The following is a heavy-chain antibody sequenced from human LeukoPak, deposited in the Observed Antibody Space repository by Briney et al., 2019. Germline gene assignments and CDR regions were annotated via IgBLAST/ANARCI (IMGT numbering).Heavy chain of an antibody. CDR3: ARHVVVVAATPAGFDY. V-gene: IGHV4-39*01. D-gene: IGHD2-15*01. J-gene: IGHJ4*02. CDR2: IFYSGST. CDR1: GGSISSSSYY. Sequence: SETLSLTCTVSGGSISSSSYYWGWIRQPPGEGLEWIGSIFYSGSTYYNPSLKTRVTISVDTSKNQFTLKLSSVTAADTAVYYCARHVVVVAATPAGFDYWGQGTLVTVSS.